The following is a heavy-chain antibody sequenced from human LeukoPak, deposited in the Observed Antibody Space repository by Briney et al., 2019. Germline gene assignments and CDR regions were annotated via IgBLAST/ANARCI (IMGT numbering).Heavy chain of an antibody. Sequence: GGSLRLSCTASGFIFNNYAMHWVRRAPGKGLEWVALISYNESNKYYPDSVKGRFTISRDSSRYTVYLQMGSLTADDTAVYYCARVGGSGWYGYIDYWGQGTLVRVSS. CDR1: GFIFNNYA. CDR3: ARVGGSGWYGYIDY. V-gene: IGHV3-30*04. D-gene: IGHD6-19*01. CDR2: ISYNESNK. J-gene: IGHJ4*02.